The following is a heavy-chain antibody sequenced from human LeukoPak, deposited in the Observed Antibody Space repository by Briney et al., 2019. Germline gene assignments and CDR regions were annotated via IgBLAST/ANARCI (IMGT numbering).Heavy chain of an antibody. V-gene: IGHV1-69*04. Sequence: SVKVSCKASGGTFSSYTISWVRQAPGQGLEWMGRIIPVLDIANYAQKFQGRVTITAAKSTSTAYMELSSLRSEDTAVYYCARDHPRGSWNVPSDDYWGQGTLVTVSS. CDR2: IIPVLDIA. CDR1: GGTFSSYT. D-gene: IGHD1-1*01. J-gene: IGHJ4*02. CDR3: ARDHPRGSWNVPSDDY.